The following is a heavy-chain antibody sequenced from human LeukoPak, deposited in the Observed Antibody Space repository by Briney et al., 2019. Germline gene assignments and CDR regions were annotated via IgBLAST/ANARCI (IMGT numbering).Heavy chain of an antibody. CDR2: INAGNGNT. J-gene: IGHJ6*04. V-gene: IGHV1-3*01. D-gene: IGHD3-10*01. Sequence: ASVKVSCKASGYTFTSYAMHWVRQAPGQRLEWMGWINAGNGNTKYSQKFQGRVTMTEDTSTDTAYMELSTLKSEDTAVYYCATEADGSLTVWGKGTMVTVSS. CDR3: ATEADGSLTV. CDR1: GYTFTSYA.